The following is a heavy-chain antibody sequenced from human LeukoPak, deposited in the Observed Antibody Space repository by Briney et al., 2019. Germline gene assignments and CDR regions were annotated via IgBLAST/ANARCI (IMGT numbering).Heavy chain of an antibody. Sequence: SETLSLTCTVSGGSIRISNYYWGLIRQPPGKGLEWIGSIYYSGSTSYNPSLKSRVTISVDTSKNQFSLKVSSVTAADTAVYYCVKHKIPYRDGVGSWGQGTPVTVSS. CDR2: IYYSGST. V-gene: IGHV4-39*07. CDR1: GGSIRISNYY. CDR3: VKHKIPYRDGVGS. D-gene: IGHD4-17*01. J-gene: IGHJ5*01.